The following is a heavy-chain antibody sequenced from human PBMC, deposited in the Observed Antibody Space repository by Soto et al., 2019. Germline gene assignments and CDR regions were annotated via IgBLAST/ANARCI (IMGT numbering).Heavy chain of an antibody. V-gene: IGHV4-31*03. J-gene: IGHJ5*02. CDR1: GGSISSGGYY. CDR3: ARVRFWKWLLSNWFAL. D-gene: IGHD3-3*01. Sequence: SETLSLTCTVSGGSISSGGYYWSWIRQHPGKGLEWIGYIYYSGSTYYNPSLKSRVTISVDTSKNQFSLKLSSVTAADTAVYYCARVRFWKWLLSNWFALWGQGTLVTVSS. CDR2: IYYSGST.